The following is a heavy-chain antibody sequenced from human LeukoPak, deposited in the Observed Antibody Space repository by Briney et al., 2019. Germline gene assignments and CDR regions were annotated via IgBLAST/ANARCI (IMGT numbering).Heavy chain of an antibody. J-gene: IGHJ4*02. D-gene: IGHD5-12*01. Sequence: GGSLRLSCAASGVTFRSYGMHWVRQAPGKGLEWVALISSDGNDKLYGDSVKGRFTISRDDSKSTLYLQMNSPRVEDTAVYYCTTKVIRGNSGDDYDDWGQGTLVTVSS. CDR3: TTKVIRGNSGDDYDD. CDR1: GVTFRSYG. CDR2: ISSDGNDK. V-gene: IGHV3-30*03.